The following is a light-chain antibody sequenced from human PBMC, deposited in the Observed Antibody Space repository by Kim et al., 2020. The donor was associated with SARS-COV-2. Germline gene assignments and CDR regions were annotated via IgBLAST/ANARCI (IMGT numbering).Light chain of an antibody. CDR1: QSVDRW. V-gene: IGKV1-5*03. CDR3: QQYNSDPT. Sequence: DIQMTQSPSTLSASVGDRVTITCRASQSVDRWLAWYQQKPGKAPKLLIYKTSNLQSGVPSRFSGSGSGTEFTLTISSLQPDDFATYYCQQYNSDPTFGQGTRLDIK. CDR2: KTS. J-gene: IGKJ5*01.